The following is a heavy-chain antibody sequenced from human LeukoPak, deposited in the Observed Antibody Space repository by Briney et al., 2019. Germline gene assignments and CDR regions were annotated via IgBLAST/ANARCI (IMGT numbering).Heavy chain of an antibody. J-gene: IGHJ3*02. CDR3: AREVDASDI. CDR1: RFTFIDSW. Sequence: GGSLRLSCVAHRFTFIDSWMHWVRQAPGKGLVWVSQIHTDGSRTNYADSVRGRFSISIDSAKNTLYLQMSSLRVEDTAVYYCAREVDASDIWGQGTMVTVSS. V-gene: IGHV3-74*01. CDR2: IHTDGSRT.